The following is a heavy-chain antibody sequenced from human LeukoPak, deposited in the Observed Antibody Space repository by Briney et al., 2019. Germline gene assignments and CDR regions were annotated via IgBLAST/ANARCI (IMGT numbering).Heavy chain of an antibody. CDR3: AKGTTTGTTYCALDI. J-gene: IGHJ3*02. CDR2: IGGSGGSI. CDR1: GFTFDDYA. V-gene: IGHV3-23*01. Sequence: RPGGSLRLSCATSGFTFDDYAMSWVRQAPGKGLEWVSTIGGSGGSIYYADSVKGRFTISRDNSKNTVYLQMNSLSAEDTAVYYCAKGTTTGTTYCALDIWGQGTMVTVSS. D-gene: IGHD1-1*01.